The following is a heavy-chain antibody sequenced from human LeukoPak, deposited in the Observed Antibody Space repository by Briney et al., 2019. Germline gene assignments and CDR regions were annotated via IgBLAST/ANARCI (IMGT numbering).Heavy chain of an antibody. CDR2: LSGGGDIT. D-gene: IGHD3-22*01. V-gene: IGHV3-23*01. J-gene: IGHJ4*02. CDR3: ARGRNYYDSSGRFDY. CDR1: GFTFSNYA. Sequence: GGSLRLSCAASGFTFSNYARSWVRQAPGKGLEWVATLSGGGDITFYADSVKGRFTISRDNAKNSLYLQMNSLRAEDTAVYYCARGRNYYDSSGRFDYWGQGTLVTVSS.